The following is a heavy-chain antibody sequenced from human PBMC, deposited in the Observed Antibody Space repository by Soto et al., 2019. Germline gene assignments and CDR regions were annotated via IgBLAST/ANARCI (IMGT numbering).Heavy chain of an antibody. V-gene: IGHV3-48*03. D-gene: IGHD3-9*01. CDR3: ARGGRGIGYFDLAVGWFDP. CDR2: ISGGGDTA. Sequence: EVQLVESGGGLVQPGGSLRLSCAASGFTFRNYEMNWVRQAPGKGLEWLSYISGGGDTALYADSVKGRFATSRDNAKNSLYLQMNSLRAEDTAVYYCARGGRGIGYFDLAVGWFDPWGQGTLVTVSS. CDR1: GFTFRNYE. J-gene: IGHJ5*02.